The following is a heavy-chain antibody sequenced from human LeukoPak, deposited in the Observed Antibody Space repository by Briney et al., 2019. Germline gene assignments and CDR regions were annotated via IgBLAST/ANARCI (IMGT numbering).Heavy chain of an antibody. D-gene: IGHD1-26*01. CDR3: AADEGYSGSYYPPPADY. CDR1: GFTFTSSA. Sequence: SVKVSCKASGFTFTSSAVQWVRQARGQRLERIGWIVVGSGNTNYAQKFQERVTITRDMSTSTAYMELSSLRSEDTAVYYCAADEGYSGSYYPPPADYWGQGTLATVSS. V-gene: IGHV1-58*01. CDR2: IVVGSGNT. J-gene: IGHJ4*02.